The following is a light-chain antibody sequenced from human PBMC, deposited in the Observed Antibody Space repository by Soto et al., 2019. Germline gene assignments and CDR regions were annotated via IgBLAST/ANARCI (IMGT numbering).Light chain of an antibody. CDR3: ATWDDSLNGFYV. CDR1: TSNIGSNY. V-gene: IGLV1-47*01. J-gene: IGLJ1*01. CDR2: RNN. Sequence: QSVLTQPPSASVTPGQGVTISCSGSTSNIGSNYVYCYQQLPGTAPKLLIYRNNQRPSGVPDRFSGSKSGTSASLAISGLRSDDEADYFCATWDDSLNGFYVFGTGTKVTVL.